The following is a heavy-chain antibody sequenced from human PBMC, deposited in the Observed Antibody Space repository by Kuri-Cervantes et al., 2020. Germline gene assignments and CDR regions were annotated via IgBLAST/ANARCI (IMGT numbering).Heavy chain of an antibody. CDR2: IYYTGNT. CDR3: ASSAYYDFWSGYYTRDAFDI. J-gene: IGHJ3*02. D-gene: IGHD3-3*01. V-gene: IGHV4-39*07. Sequence: SETLSLTCTVSGGSINISTYYWAWIRQPPGKGLEWIGTIYYTGNTYYSPSLKSRVTISVDTSKNQFSLKLSSVTAADTAVYYCASSAYYDFWSGYYTRDAFDIWGQGTMVTVSS. CDR1: GGSINISTYY.